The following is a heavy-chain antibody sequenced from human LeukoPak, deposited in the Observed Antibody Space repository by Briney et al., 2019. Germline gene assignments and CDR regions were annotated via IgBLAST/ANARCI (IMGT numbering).Heavy chain of an antibody. J-gene: IGHJ4*02. CDR2: ISWNSGSL. V-gene: IGHV3-9*03. CDR1: GFTFDDYA. CDR3: AKDSSPGYCSGSTCYYGYYFDY. D-gene: IGHD2-15*01. Sequence: GRSLRLSCAASGFTFDDYAMHWVRQAPGKGLEWVSGISWNSGSLGYADSVKGRFAISRDNAKNSLYLQMNSLRAEDMASYYCAKDSSPGYCSGSTCYYGYYFDYWGQGTLVTVSS.